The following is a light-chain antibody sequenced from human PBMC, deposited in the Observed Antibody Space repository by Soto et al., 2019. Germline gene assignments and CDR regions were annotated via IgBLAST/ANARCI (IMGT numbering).Light chain of an antibody. CDR3: CSYAGSRV. CDR2: EGS. Sequence: QSALTQPASVSGSPGQSITISCTATSSDVGSYNLVSWYQQHPGKAPKLMIYEGSKRPSGVSNRFSGSKSGNTASLTISGLQAEDEADYYCCSYAGSRVFGGGTKVTVL. V-gene: IGLV2-23*01. J-gene: IGLJ3*02. CDR1: SSDVGSYNL.